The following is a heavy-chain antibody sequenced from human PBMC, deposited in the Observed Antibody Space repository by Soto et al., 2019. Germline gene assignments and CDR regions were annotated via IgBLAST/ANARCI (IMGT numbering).Heavy chain of an antibody. V-gene: IGHV4-4*02. J-gene: IGHJ6*02. CDR1: GDSITGDNW. CDR2: IHHSGAT. Sequence: QVQLQESGPGLVQPSGTLSLTCAVSGDSITGDNWWSWVRQPPGKGLEWIGEIHHSGATNYNPSLKSRVAISVDKSKNQFSLKLNSVTAADTAMFYCAPPGFYRMGVWGRGTTVTVSS. CDR3: APPGFYRMGV.